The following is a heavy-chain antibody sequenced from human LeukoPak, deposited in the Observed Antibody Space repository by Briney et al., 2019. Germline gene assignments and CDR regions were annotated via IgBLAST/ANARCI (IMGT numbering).Heavy chain of an antibody. CDR3: ARDKYYYDGSGSIDY. D-gene: IGHD3-22*01. V-gene: IGHV1-2*02. J-gene: IGHJ4*02. Sequence: VASVKVSCKASRYTFTGYYMHWVRQAPGQGLEWMGWIIPNSGGTNYAQKFQGRVTMTRDTSISTAYMELSRLRSDDTAVYYCARDKYYYDGSGSIDYWGQGTLVTVSS. CDR2: IIPNSGGT. CDR1: RYTFTGYY.